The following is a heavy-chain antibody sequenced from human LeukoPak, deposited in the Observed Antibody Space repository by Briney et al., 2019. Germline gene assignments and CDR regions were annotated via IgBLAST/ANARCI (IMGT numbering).Heavy chain of an antibody. Sequence: ASVKVSCKASGYTFTSYGISWVRQAPGQGLEWMGWISAYNGNTNYAQKLQGRVTMTTDTSTRTACMELRSLRSDDTAVYYCARDCSSTSCYLWGQGTLVTVSS. J-gene: IGHJ4*02. CDR3: ARDCSSTSCYL. V-gene: IGHV1-18*01. CDR1: GYTFTSYG. CDR2: ISAYNGNT. D-gene: IGHD2-2*01.